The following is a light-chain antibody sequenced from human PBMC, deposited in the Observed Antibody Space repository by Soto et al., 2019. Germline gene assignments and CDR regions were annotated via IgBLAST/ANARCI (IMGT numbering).Light chain of an antibody. J-gene: IGLJ1*01. CDR2: YNN. CDR1: DSNIGSNS. CDR3: AAWDASLSAGV. V-gene: IGLV1-47*02. Sequence: QSVLTQPPSASGTAGQGVTISCSGGDSNIGSNSVYWYQHLPRMAPKLLIYYNNQRPSGVPDRFSGSRSGTSDSLAIVGLRSEDEAVYYCAAWDASLSAGVFGNGTKLTVL.